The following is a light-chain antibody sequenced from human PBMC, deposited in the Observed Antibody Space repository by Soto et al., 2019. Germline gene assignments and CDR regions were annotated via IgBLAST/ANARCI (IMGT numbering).Light chain of an antibody. CDR1: QSVGTN. V-gene: IGKV3-15*01. Sequence: ENVMTQYPGTLSVSPGERATLSCRASQSVGTNLAWYQQKPGQAPRLLIYAASTRATGIPAWFSGRGSGTEFTLTISSLQSEDFAVYYCQQYYSWPRTFGQGTKVDIK. J-gene: IGKJ1*01. CDR2: AAS. CDR3: QQYYSWPRT.